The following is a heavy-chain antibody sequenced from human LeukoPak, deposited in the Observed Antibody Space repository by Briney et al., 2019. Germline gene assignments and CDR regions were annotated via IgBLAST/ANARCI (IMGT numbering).Heavy chain of an antibody. CDR2: IYSGGST. CDR3: ARGQVYNWNYEGYFDY. D-gene: IGHD1-7*01. CDR1: GFTVSSNY. Sequence: PGGSLRLSCAASGFTVSSNYMSWVRQAPGKGLEWVSVIYSGGSTYYADSVKGRFTISRDNSKNTLYLQMNSLRAEDTAVYYCARGQVYNWNYEGYFDYWGQGTLATVSS. V-gene: IGHV3-53*01. J-gene: IGHJ4*02.